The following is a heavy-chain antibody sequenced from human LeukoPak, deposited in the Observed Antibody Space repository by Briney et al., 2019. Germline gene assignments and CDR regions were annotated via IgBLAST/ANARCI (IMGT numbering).Heavy chain of an antibody. Sequence: PSETLSLTCTVSGDSFIIFYWSWFRQSPGKGLEWIGYIYSGGRNNYNPSLKSRVTMSLDTSKNQISLKLTSVTAADTAVYFCARVPNHYFYIDVWGKGTTVTVSS. CDR3: ARVPNHYFYIDV. V-gene: IGHV4-59*13. J-gene: IGHJ6*03. CDR1: GDSFIIFY. CDR2: IYSGGRN.